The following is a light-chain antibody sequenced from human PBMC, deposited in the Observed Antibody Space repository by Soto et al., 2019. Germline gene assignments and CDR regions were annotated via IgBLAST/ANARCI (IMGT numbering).Light chain of an antibody. CDR3: QQYHSSSGSP. V-gene: IGKV1-5*03. CDR1: QSVDNS. Sequence: DIQMTQSPSTLPASVGDRVTITCRASQSVDNSLAWFQQKPGKAPKLLIYKASNLESGVPLRFIGSGSGTEFTLTIRNLQPDDFATYYCQQYHSSSGSPFGRGTKVDIK. J-gene: IGKJ2*01. CDR2: KAS.